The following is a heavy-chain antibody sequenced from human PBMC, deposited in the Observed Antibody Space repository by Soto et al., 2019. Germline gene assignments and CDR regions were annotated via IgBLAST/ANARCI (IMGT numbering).Heavy chain of an antibody. D-gene: IGHD3-10*01. V-gene: IGHV4-59*01. J-gene: IGHJ6*02. Sequence: SETLSLTCTVSAGSISSYYWSWIRRPPGKGLEWIGYIYNSGSTHSNPSLQSRVTISVDTSKNQFSLKLSSVTAADTGIYYCARARITMVREVIKYNMDVWGQGTTVTVSS. CDR3: ARARITMVREVIKYNMDV. CDR2: IYNSGST. CDR1: AGSISSYY.